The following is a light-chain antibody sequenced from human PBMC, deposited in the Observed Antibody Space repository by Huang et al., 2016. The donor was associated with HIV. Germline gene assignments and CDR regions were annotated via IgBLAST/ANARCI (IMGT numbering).Light chain of an antibody. V-gene: IGKV1-33*01. CDR1: QDISDY. CDR3: QQSDTVPPA. J-gene: IGKJ3*01. CDR2: DAS. Sequence: DIQMTQSTSSLSASVGDIVTITCQASQDISDYLNWYQQKPGKDPKLLIYDASNLETGGPSRFSGSGSVTEFTLTISCLQPEDIATYYCQQSDTVPPAFGPGTKLDMK.